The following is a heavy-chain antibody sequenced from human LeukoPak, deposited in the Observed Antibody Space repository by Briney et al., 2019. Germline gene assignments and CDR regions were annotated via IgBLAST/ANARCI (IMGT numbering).Heavy chain of an antibody. J-gene: IGHJ4*02. Sequence: GGSLRLSCAASVFTLSYYGMHWVRQAPGKGLEWVAFMRYDGSIKYYVDSVKGRFTISRDNSNNMLFLQINSLTAEDTAVYFCAKDPTHYLLDRGSTSYFDYWGQGTLVTVSS. CDR3: AKDPTHYLLDRGSTSYFDY. CDR1: VFTLSYYG. D-gene: IGHD3-3*01. V-gene: IGHV3-30*02. CDR2: MRYDGSIK.